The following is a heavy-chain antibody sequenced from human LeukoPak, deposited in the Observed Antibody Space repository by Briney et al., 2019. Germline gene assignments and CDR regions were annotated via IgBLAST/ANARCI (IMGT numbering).Heavy chain of an antibody. CDR3: ARSGYDFVYYYYGMDV. CDR1: GYTFTGYY. J-gene: IGHJ6*02. Sequence: RASVKVSCTASGYTFTGYYMHWVRQAPGQGLEWMGWINPNSGGTNYAQKFQGRVTMTRDTSISTAYMELSRLRSDDTAVYYCARSGYDFVYYYYGMDVWGQGTTVTVSS. V-gene: IGHV1-2*02. CDR2: INPNSGGT. D-gene: IGHD5-12*01.